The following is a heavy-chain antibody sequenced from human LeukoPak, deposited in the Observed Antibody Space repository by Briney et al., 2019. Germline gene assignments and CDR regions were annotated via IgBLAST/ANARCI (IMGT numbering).Heavy chain of an antibody. D-gene: IGHD6-13*01. CDR3: ARVASSWYNFDY. J-gene: IGHJ4*02. V-gene: IGHV4-4*07. CDR2: IYTSGST. Sequence: PSETLSLTCTVSGDSISRYYWSWIRQPAGKGLEWIGRIYTSGSTNYNPSLKSRLTMSVDASKNQFSLKLYSVTAADTAVYYCARVASSWYNFDYWGQGTLVTVSS. CDR1: GDSISRYY.